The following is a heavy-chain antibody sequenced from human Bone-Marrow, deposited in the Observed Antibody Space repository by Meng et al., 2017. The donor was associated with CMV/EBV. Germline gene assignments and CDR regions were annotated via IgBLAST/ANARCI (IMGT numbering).Heavy chain of an antibody. CDR2: ISYDGSNK. V-gene: IGHV3-30*12. Sequence: GGSLTLSCAASGFTFDEYGMHWVRQTPGKGLEWVAVISYDGSNKYYADSVKGRFTISRDNSKNTLYLQMNSLRAEDTAVYYCARAPLHPFHYYYYGMDVWGQGTTVTVSS. J-gene: IGHJ6*02. D-gene: IGHD2/OR15-2a*01. CDR1: GFTFDEYG. CDR3: ARAPLHPFHYYYYGMDV.